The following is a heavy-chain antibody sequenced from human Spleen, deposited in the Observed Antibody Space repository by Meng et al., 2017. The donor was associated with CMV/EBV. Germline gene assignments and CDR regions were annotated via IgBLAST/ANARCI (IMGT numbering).Heavy chain of an antibody. V-gene: IGHV3-48*03. CDR1: GFTFTTYE. CDR3: ARKVHDSSDMDV. D-gene: IGHD3-22*01. Sequence: GGSLRLSCVASGFTFTTYEMHWVRQAPGKGLEWVSYIFSSGITIYYADSVKGRFTISRDNAKNSLYLQMNNLRAEDTAIYYCARKVHDSSDMDVWGQGTTVTFSS. J-gene: IGHJ6*02. CDR2: IFSSGITI.